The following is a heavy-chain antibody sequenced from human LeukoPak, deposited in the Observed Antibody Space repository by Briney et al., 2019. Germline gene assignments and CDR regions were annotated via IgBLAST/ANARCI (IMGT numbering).Heavy chain of an antibody. CDR1: GYTFTSYD. D-gene: IGHD3-22*01. J-gene: IGHJ4*02. Sequence: ASVKVSCKASGYTFTSYDINWVRQATGQGLEWMGWMNPNSGNTGYAQKFQGRVTMTRDTSTSTVYMELSSLRSEDTAVYYCARVRKDYDSSGYYSLGFDYWGQGTLVTVSS. CDR3: ARVRKDYDSSGYYSLGFDY. V-gene: IGHV1-8*01. CDR2: MNPNSGNT.